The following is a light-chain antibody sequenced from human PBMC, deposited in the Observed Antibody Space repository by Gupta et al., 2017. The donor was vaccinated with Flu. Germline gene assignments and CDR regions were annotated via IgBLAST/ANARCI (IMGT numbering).Light chain of an antibody. V-gene: IGKV3-20*01. Sequence: RTTLSCRTSQTVAGSFLAWYQQQPGQAPRLLIYGASSRAPGVPDRFSGSGSGTDFTLTISRLEPEDFAVYYCQLYGTSPAYTFGQGTKLEI. J-gene: IGKJ2*01. CDR1: QTVAGSF. CDR3: QLYGTSPAYT. CDR2: GAS.